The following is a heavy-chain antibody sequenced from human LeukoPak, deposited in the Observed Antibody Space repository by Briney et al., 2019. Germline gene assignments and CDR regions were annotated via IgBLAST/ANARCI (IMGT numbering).Heavy chain of an antibody. J-gene: IGHJ4*02. CDR3: TRENRPFCPFAF. D-gene: IGHD3-3*01. CDR2: IHTSGTT. Sequence: SETLSLTCTVSGDSMRSFYWSFIRQPAGKGLEWIGRIHTSGTTWYNASLKSRVAMSFDRANNYFSLSLTAVTAADTALYYCTRENRPFCPFAFWGQGVMVTVSS. V-gene: IGHV4-4*07. CDR1: GDSMRSFY.